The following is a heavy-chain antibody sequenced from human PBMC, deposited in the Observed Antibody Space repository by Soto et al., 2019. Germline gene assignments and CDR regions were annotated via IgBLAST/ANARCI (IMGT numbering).Heavy chain of an antibody. V-gene: IGHV1-24*01. CDR3: ATDDSHGSYTFEN. D-gene: IGHD3-22*01. CDR2: FDPEDGEA. CDR1: GYTLTEFS. Sequence: QVHLVQSGAEVKKPGASMKVSCEVSGYTLTEFSMHWVRQSPGNGLEWMGVFDPEDGEAIYAPKFQARVTLTEDTSTDTAYLELSSMTSEDTAISGCATDDSHGSYTFENWGQGSLVTVSS. J-gene: IGHJ4*02.